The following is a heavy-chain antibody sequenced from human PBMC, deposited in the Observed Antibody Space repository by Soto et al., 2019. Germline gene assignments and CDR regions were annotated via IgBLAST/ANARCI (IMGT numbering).Heavy chain of an antibody. J-gene: IGHJ4*02. V-gene: IGHV3-53*01. CDR1: GFTVSSDY. CDR3: ARGWDPDC. D-gene: IGHD1-26*01. CDR2: IYIDGRT. Sequence: EVQLVESGGGLIQPGGSLRLSCAASGFTVSSDYMSWVRQAPGKGLEWVSLIYIDGRTFYADSVKGRFTISRDNSKNTLYLHMNSLRGEDTAIYFCARGWDPDCWGLGTLVTVSS.